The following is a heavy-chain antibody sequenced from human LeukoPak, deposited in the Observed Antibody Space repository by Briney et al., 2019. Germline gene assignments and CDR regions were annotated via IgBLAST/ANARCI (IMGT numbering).Heavy chain of an antibody. CDR3: AIRDGYNHAFDI. V-gene: IGHV4-59*01. CDR2: IYYSGST. D-gene: IGHD5-24*01. CDR1: GGSISSYY. Sequence: SETLSLTCTVSGGSISSYYWSWIRQPPGKGLEWIGYIYYSGSTNYNPSLKSRVTISVDTSKNQSSLKLSSVTAADTAVYYCAIRDGYNHAFDIWGQGTMVTVSS. J-gene: IGHJ3*02.